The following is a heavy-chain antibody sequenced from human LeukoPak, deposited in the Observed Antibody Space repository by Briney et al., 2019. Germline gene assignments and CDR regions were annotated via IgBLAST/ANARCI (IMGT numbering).Heavy chain of an antibody. Sequence: ASVKVSCKASGYTFTSYGISWVRQAPGQGLEWMGWISAYNGNTNYAQKLQGRVTMTTDTSTSTAYMELRDQRSDDTAVYYCARARGRSLITTIDYWGQGTLVTVSS. CDR2: ISAYNGNT. J-gene: IGHJ4*02. D-gene: IGHD3-22*01. CDR3: ARARGRSLITTIDY. V-gene: IGHV1-18*01. CDR1: GYTFTSYG.